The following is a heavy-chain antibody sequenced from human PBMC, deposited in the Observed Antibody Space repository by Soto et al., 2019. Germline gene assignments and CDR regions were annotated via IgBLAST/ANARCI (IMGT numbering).Heavy chain of an antibody. CDR2: IYPGDSDT. D-gene: IGHD3-10*01. Sequence: GESLKISCKGSGYSFTSYWIGWVRQMPGKGLEWMGIIYPGDSDTRYSPSFQGQVTISADKSISTAYLQWSSLKASDTAMYYCARLARHGSGSWNWFDPWGQGTLVTVS. J-gene: IGHJ5*02. CDR1: GYSFTSYW. V-gene: IGHV5-51*01. CDR3: ARLARHGSGSWNWFDP.